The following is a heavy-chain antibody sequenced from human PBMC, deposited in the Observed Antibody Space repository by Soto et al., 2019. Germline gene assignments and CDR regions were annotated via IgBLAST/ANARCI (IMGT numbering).Heavy chain of an antibody. Sequence: SETLSVTCTFSVGSISSYHWTWIRQPPGKGLEPIGRIYTSGSTNYNPSLKSRVTMSVDTSKNQFSLKLSSVTAADTAVYYCATGDRRITIFAVVIIDYGMDVWGQGTTVTVSS. CDR1: VGSISSYH. V-gene: IGHV4-4*07. CDR2: IYTSGST. J-gene: IGHJ6*01. D-gene: IGHD3-3*01. CDR3: ATGDRRITIFAVVIIDYGMDV.